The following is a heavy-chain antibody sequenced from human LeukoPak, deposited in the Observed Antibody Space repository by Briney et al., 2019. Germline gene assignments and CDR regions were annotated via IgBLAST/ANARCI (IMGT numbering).Heavy chain of an antibody. CDR1: GYTFINYA. V-gene: IGHV1-18*01. CDR3: AKAWDYGDRGEIDY. D-gene: IGHD4-17*01. J-gene: IGHJ4*02. CDR2: VSPYNGDT. Sequence: ASVKVSCKASGYTFINYAIHWVRQASGQWLEWMGWVSPYNGDTKYAQNHQGRVTMTTDTSTTTAHMELRSLTSDDTAVYYCAKAWDYGDRGEIDYWGQGTLVTVSS.